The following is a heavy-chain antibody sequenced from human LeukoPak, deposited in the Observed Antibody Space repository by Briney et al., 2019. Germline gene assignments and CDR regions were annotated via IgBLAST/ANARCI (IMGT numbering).Heavy chain of an antibody. CDR3: ARDQSDGYCSGGSCRNWFDP. Sequence: ASVKVSCKASGGTFSSYAISWVRQAPGQGLEWMGGIIPIFGTANYAQKFQGRVTITTDESTSTAYMELSSLRSEDTAVYYCARDQSDGYCSGGSCRNWFDPWGQGTLVTASS. D-gene: IGHD2-15*01. CDR1: GGTFSSYA. V-gene: IGHV1-69*05. CDR2: IIPIFGTA. J-gene: IGHJ5*02.